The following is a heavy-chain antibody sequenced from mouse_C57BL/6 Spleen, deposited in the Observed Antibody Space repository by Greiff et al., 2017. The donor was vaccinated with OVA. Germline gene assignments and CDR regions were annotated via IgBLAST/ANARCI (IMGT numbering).Heavy chain of an antibody. CDR1: GYAFSSYW. CDR2: IYPGDGDT. D-gene: IGHD1-1*01. V-gene: IGHV1-80*01. J-gene: IGHJ4*01. CDR3: ARSVIKDYGSPLYAMDY. Sequence: QVHVKQSGAELVKPGASVKISCKASGYAFSSYWMNWVKQRPGKGLEWIGQIYPGDGDTNYNGKFKGKATLTADKSSSTVYMQLSSLTSEDSAVYFCARSVIKDYGSPLYAMDYWGQGTSVTVSS.